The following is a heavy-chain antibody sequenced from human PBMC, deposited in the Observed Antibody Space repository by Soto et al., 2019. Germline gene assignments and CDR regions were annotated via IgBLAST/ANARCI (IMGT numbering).Heavy chain of an antibody. D-gene: IGHD3-16*01. Sequence: SETLSLTCTVSGGSISSSSYYWGWIRQPPGKGLEWIGSIYYSGSTYYNPSLKSRVTISVDTSKNQFSLKLSSVTAADTAVYYCARARLKDYGMDVWGQGTTVT. CDR2: IYYSGST. V-gene: IGHV4-39*01. CDR1: GGSISSSSYY. J-gene: IGHJ6*02. CDR3: ARARLKDYGMDV.